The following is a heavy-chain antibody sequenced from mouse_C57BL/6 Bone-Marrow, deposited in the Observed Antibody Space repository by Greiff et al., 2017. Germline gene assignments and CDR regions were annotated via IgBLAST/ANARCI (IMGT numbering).Heavy chain of an antibody. CDR1: GYSITTGSY. CDR3: TRANWVYALDY. J-gene: IGHJ4*01. D-gene: IGHD4-1*01. Sequence: EVQLQESGPGLVKPSQSLSLTCSVTGYSITTGSYWNWIRQFPGNKLEWMGYISYDGSTNYNPYLKNRISFTRETSKNQFFLMLNSVTNEDTATYCCTRANWVYALDYWGQGTSVTVSS. CDR2: ISYDGST. V-gene: IGHV3-6*01.